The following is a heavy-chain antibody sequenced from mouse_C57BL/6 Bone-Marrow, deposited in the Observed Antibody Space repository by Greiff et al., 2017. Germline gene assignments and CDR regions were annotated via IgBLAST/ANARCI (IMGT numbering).Heavy chain of an antibody. D-gene: IGHD1-1*01. V-gene: IGHV1-81*01. CDR2: IYPRSGNT. Sequence: VQLQQSGAELARPGASVKLSCKASGYTFTSYGISWVKQRTGKGLEWIGEIYPRSGNTYYNEKFKGKATLTADKSSSTAYMELRSLTSEDSAVYFCARPTVVPSWYFDDWGTGTTVTVSS. CDR3: ARPTVVPSWYFDD. J-gene: IGHJ1*03. CDR1: GYTFTSYG.